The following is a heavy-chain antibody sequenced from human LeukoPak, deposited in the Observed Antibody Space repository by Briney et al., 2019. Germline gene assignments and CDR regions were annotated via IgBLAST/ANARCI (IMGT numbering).Heavy chain of an antibody. J-gene: IGHJ3*02. Sequence: SETLSLTCTVSGGSISSYNWSWIRQPPGKGLEWIGYIYYSGSTNYNPSLKSRVTISVDTSKNQFSLKLSSVTAADTAVYYCARFMTTVPRGAFDIWGQGTMVTISS. D-gene: IGHD4-17*01. CDR1: GGSISSYN. CDR3: ARFMTTVPRGAFDI. V-gene: IGHV4-59*12. CDR2: IYYSGST.